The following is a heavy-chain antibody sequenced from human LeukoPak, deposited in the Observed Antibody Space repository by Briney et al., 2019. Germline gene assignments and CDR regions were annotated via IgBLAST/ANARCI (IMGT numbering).Heavy chain of an antibody. J-gene: IGHJ5*02. CDR1: GGSISSYY. D-gene: IGHD6-6*01. V-gene: IGHV4-59*01. Sequence: SETLSLTCTVSGGSISSYYWSWIRQPPGKGLEWIGYIYYSGSTNYNPSLKSRVTISVDTSKNQFSLKLSSVTAADTAVYYCARDFRRYSSSPNWFDLWGQGTLVTVSS. CDR3: ARDFRRYSSSPNWFDL. CDR2: IYYSGST.